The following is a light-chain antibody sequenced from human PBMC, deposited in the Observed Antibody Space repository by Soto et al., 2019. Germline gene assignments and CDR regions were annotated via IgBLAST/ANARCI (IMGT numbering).Light chain of an antibody. Sequence: DIVLTQSPGTLSLSPGERVTLSCRASQSVSSNYLAWYQQKPGQAPRLLIYATSSRATGIPDRFSGSGSGTYFTLTISRLEPEDFAVYYCQQYGNSPMYSFGQGTKLEIK. J-gene: IGKJ2*03. CDR3: QQYGNSPMYS. CDR1: QSVSSNY. V-gene: IGKV3-20*01. CDR2: ATS.